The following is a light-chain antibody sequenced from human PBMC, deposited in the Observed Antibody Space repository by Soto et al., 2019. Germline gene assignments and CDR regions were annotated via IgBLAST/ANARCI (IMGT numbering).Light chain of an antibody. J-gene: IGKJ1*01. CDR2: GAS. CDR3: QQYNNRWT. CDR1: QSVSSN. Sequence: IVITQSPATLSVSPGERATLSCRASQSVSSNLAWYQQKPGQAPRLLIYGASTRATGIPARFSGSGSGTEFTLTISSLQSEDFAVYYCQQYNNRWTFGQGTKVDIK. V-gene: IGKV3-15*01.